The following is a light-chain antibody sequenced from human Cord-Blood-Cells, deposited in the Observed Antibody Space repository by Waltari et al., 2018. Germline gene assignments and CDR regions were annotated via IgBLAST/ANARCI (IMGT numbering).Light chain of an antibody. V-gene: IGLV3-25*03. CDR3: QSADSSGTYYV. CDR1: ALPKQY. Sequence: SYELTQPPSVSVSPGQTARITCSGDALPKQYAYWYQQKPGQAPVLVIYKDSERPSGIPGRFSGSSSGTTVTLTISGVQAEDEVDYYCQSADSSGTYYVFGTGTKVTVL. CDR2: KDS. J-gene: IGLJ1*01.